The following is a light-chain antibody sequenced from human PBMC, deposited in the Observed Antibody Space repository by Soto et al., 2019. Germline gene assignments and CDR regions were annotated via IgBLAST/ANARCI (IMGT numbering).Light chain of an antibody. J-gene: IGKJ3*01. CDR2: SAS. V-gene: IGKV1-39*01. CDR3: QQSYSTPLFT. Sequence: DIQMTQSPSSLSAFVGDRVTITCRASQSISKYLNWYQQKPGEAPKLLIYSASSLQSGVPSRFSGTGSGTDFTLTISSLQPEDFATYYCQQSYSTPLFTFGPGTKVDMK. CDR1: QSISKY.